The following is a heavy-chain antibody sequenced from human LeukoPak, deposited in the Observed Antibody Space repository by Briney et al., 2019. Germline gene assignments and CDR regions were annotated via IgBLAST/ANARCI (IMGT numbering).Heavy chain of an antibody. Sequence: GGSLRLSCAASGFTFTSYSMNWVRQAPGKGLEWVSTISGGGGSTYSADSVKGRFTISRDNSKNTLYLQVNSLRAEDTAVYYCAKGGKWDVTPFDYWGQGTLVTVSS. CDR1: GFTFTSYS. J-gene: IGHJ4*02. CDR3: AKGGKWDVTPFDY. V-gene: IGHV3-23*01. D-gene: IGHD1-26*01. CDR2: ISGGGGST.